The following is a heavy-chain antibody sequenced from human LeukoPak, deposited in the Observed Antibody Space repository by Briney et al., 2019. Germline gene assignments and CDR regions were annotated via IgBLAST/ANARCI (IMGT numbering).Heavy chain of an antibody. CDR1: GFTFSSYW. D-gene: IGHD6-19*01. Sequence: GGSLRLSCAASGFTFSSYWMHWVRQAPGKGLVWVSRINSDGSSTSYADSVKGRFTISRDNSKNTLYLQMNSLRAEDTAVYYCAKGVYSSRDFAFDIWGQGTMVTVSS. CDR2: INSDGSST. J-gene: IGHJ3*02. CDR3: AKGVYSSRDFAFDI. V-gene: IGHV3-74*01.